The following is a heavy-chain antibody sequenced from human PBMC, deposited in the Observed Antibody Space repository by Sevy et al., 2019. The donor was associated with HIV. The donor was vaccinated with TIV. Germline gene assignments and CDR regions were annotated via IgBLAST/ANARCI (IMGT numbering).Heavy chain of an antibody. V-gene: IGHV4-59*01. D-gene: IGHD6-13*01. CDR3: ARERQLVLDY. Sequence: SETLSLTCTVSGGSISSYYWSWIRQPPGKGLEWIGYIYYSGSTNYNPSLKSRVTISVDTSKNQFSLRLSSVTAADTAVYYCARERQLVLDYWGQGTLVTVSS. J-gene: IGHJ4*02. CDR1: GGSISSYY. CDR2: IYYSGST.